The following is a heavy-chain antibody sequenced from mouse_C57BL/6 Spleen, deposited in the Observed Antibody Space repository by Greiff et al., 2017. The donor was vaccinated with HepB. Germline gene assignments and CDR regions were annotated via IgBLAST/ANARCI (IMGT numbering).Heavy chain of an antibody. Sequence: EVQLVESGGGLVKPGGSLKLSCAASGFTFSSYAMSWVRQTPEKRLEWVATISDGGSYTYYPDNVKGRFTISRDNAKNNLYLQMSHLKSEDTAMYYWARAHSTMITEGYYAMDYWGQGTSVTVSS. CDR3: ARAHSTMITEGYYAMDY. CDR1: GFTFSSYA. J-gene: IGHJ4*01. V-gene: IGHV5-4*01. D-gene: IGHD2-4*01. CDR2: ISDGGSYT.